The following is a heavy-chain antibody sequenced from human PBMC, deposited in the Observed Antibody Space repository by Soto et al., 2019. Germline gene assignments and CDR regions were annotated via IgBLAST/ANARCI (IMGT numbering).Heavy chain of an antibody. CDR3: ASSRAYNWFDP. V-gene: IGHV3-74*01. Sequence: PRGSLRLSCAASGFTFSSYWMHWVRQAPGKGLVWVSRINSDGSTTTYADSVKGRFTISRDNAKNTLYLQMNSLRAEDTAVYYCASSRAYNWFDPWCQATLVYVSS. J-gene: IGHJ5*02. CDR2: INSDGSTT. CDR1: GFTFSSYW.